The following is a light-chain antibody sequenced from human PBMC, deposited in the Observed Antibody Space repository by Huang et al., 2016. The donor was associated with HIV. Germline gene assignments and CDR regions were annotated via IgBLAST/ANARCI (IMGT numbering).Light chain of an antibody. CDR2: GDS. J-gene: IGKJ1*01. Sequence: DIQMTQSPPSLSASQGVRVTLTCRASQDIGNFLAWFQQKPGGAPKLLIFGDSTLQLGVPSRFTGRGSGTEFTLTITNLQPEDVATYYCQRYDTAPRAFGPGTKVDI. V-gene: IGKV1-27*01. CDR1: QDIGNF. CDR3: QRYDTAPRA.